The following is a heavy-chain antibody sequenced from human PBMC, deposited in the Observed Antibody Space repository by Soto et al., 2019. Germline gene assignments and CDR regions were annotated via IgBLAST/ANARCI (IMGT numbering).Heavy chain of an antibody. CDR3: ARDGYNLGYAFDI. CDR1: GGTFSSYT. Sequence: QVQLVQSGAEVKKPGSSVKVSCKASGGTFSSYTISWVRQAPGQGLEWMGRIIPILGIANYAQKFQGRVTITADNSTSTAYMEMSSLRSEDTAVYYCARDGYNLGYAFDIWGQGTMVTVSS. D-gene: IGHD5-12*01. V-gene: IGHV1-69*08. CDR2: IIPILGIA. J-gene: IGHJ3*02.